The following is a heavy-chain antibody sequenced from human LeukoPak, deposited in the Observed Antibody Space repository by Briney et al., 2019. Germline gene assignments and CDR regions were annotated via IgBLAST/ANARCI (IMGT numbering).Heavy chain of an antibody. CDR2: IYYSGST. J-gene: IGHJ4*02. CDR1: GGSISSSSYY. V-gene: IGHV4-39*01. D-gene: IGHD4-17*01. Sequence: PSETLSLTCTVSGGSISSSSYYWGWIRQPPGKGLEWIGSIYYSGSTYYNPSLKSRVTISVDTSKNQLSLKLSSVTAADTAVYYCARTYGDFQYFDYWGQATLVTVSS. CDR3: ARTYGDFQYFDY.